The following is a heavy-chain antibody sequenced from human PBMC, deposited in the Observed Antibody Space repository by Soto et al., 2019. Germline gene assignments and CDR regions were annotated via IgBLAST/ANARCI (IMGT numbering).Heavy chain of an antibody. D-gene: IGHD3-22*01. J-gene: IGHJ4*02. CDR1: GGSISSSSYY. CDR3: ARGHYYDSSGYDY. Sequence: SETLSLTCTVSGGSISSSSYYWGWIRQPPGKGLEWIGSIYYSGSTYYNPSLKSRVTISVDTSKNQFSLKLSSVTAADTAVYYCARGHYYDSSGYDYWGQGTLVTVSS. V-gene: IGHV4-39*01. CDR2: IYYSGST.